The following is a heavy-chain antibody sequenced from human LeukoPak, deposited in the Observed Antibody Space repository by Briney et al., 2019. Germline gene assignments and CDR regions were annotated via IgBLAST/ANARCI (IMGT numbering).Heavy chain of an antibody. V-gene: IGHV3-13*01. J-gene: IGHJ3*02. Sequence: GGSLRLSCAASGFTFSSYDMHWVRQATGKGLEWVSAIGTAGDTYYPGSVKGRFTISRENAKNSLYLQMNSLRAGDTAVYYCASQRDSSGYYTMGFAFDIWGQGTMVTVSS. CDR2: IGTAGDT. D-gene: IGHD3-22*01. CDR3: ASQRDSSGYYTMGFAFDI. CDR1: GFTFSSYD.